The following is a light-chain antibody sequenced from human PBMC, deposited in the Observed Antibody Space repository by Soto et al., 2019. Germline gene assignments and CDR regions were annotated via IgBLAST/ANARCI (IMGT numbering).Light chain of an antibody. V-gene: IGKV3-15*01. J-gene: IGKJ1*01. CDR1: QSVGSN. CDR3: QQHKYRWT. Sequence: EIVLTQSPATLSLSPGERATLSCRARQSVGSNLAWYQQKPGQAPRLLIYGASTRASGIPARFSGSGSGTEFTLTISSLESEDFAVYFCQQHKYRWTFGPGTKVEIK. CDR2: GAS.